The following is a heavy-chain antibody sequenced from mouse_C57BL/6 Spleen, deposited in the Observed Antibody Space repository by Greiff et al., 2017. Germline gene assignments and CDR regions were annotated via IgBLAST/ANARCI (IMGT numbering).Heavy chain of an antibody. J-gene: IGHJ4*01. CDR1: GFTFSSYA. D-gene: IGHD1-1*01. CDR3: ARAYGSSYSAIDY. CDR2: ISDGGSYT. V-gene: IGHV5-4*01. Sequence: EVQLVESGGGLVKPGGSLKLSCAASGFTFSSYAMSWVRQTPEKRLEWVATISDGGSYTYYPDNVKGRFTISRDHATNNLYQQMSHLKSEDTAMDYCARAYGSSYSAIDYWGQGTSVTVAS.